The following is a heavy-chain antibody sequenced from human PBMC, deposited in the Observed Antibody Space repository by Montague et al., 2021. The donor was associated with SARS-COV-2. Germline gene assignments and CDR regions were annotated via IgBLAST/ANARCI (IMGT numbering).Heavy chain of an antibody. CDR3: ARHKAWNGSPYYFDD. Sequence: SETLSLTCTVSGVSITSAHYCWGWVRQTPGEGLEWIGNIVYDRTSRSNPSLNSPVTISVDTSQSQLSLRLSSVTAADTAVYFCARHKAWNGSPYYFDDWGQGTAVTVSS. D-gene: IGHD1-1*01. J-gene: IGHJ4*02. CDR1: GVSITSAHYC. CDR2: IVYDRTS. V-gene: IGHV4-39*01.